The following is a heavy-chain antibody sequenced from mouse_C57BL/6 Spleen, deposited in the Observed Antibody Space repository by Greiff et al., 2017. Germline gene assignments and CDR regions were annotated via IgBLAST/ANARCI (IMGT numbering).Heavy chain of an antibody. CDR2: FYPGSGSI. CDR3: ARHTIYYGNYEDAMDY. D-gene: IGHD2-1*01. J-gene: IGHJ4*01. Sequence: QVQLKESGAELVKPGASVKLSCKASGYTFTEYTIHWVKQRSGQGLEWIGWFYPGSGSIKYNEKFKDKATLTADKSSSTVYMELSRLTSEDSAVYFCARHTIYYGNYEDAMDYWGQGTSVTVSS. CDR1: GYTFTEYT. V-gene: IGHV1-62-2*01.